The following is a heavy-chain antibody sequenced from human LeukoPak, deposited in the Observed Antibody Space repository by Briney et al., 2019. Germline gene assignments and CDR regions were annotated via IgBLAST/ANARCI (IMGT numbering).Heavy chain of an antibody. Sequence: PGGSLRLSCAASGFTFSSYEMNWVRQAPGKGLEWVSGINWNGGSTGYADSVKGRFTISRDNAKNSLYLQMNSLRAEDTAVYYCARAPPRPYYLTTTGAFDYWGQGTLVTVSS. CDR1: GFTFSSYE. V-gene: IGHV3-20*04. J-gene: IGHJ4*02. D-gene: IGHD4-11*01. CDR3: ARAPPRPYYLTTTGAFDY. CDR2: INWNGGST.